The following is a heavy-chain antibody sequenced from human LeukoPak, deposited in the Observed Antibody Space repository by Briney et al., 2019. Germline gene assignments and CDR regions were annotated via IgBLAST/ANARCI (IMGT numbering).Heavy chain of an antibody. CDR3: ARTGLVVVPRYFDL. J-gene: IGHJ2*01. CDR2: IYYSGST. V-gene: IGHV4-61*01. Sequence: SETLSLTCTVSGGSVSSGSYYWSWIRQPPGKGLEWIGYIYYSGSTNYNPSLKSRVTISVDTSKNQFSLKLSSVTAADTAVYYCARTGLVVVPRYFDLWGRGTLVTVSS. CDR1: GGSVSSGSYY. D-gene: IGHD3-22*01.